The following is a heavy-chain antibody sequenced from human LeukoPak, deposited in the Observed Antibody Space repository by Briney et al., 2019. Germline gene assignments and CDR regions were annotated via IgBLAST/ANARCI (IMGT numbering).Heavy chain of an antibody. CDR2: ISNSGSYT. Sequence: GESLRLSCAASRFTFSSYAMSWVRQAPGKGLEWVSTISNSGSYTSYADSVKGRFTISRDNSKNTLYLQMNSLRAEDTAVYYLYCSGSSCYSLRFDPWGQGTLVTVSS. CDR3: YCSGSSCYSLRFDP. CDR1: RFTFSSYA. D-gene: IGHD2-15*01. V-gene: IGHV3-23*01. J-gene: IGHJ5*02.